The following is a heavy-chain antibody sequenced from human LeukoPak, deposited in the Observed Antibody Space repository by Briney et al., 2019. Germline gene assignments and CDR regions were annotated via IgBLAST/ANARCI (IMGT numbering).Heavy chain of an antibody. D-gene: IGHD3-16*01. CDR2: TYYSGST. CDR3: VRGSTLRHYQY. Sequence: PSETLSLTCTVSGGSISSSTYYWGWIRRPPGKGLEWIGSTYYSGSTYYNPSLKSRVTVSVDTSKNQFSLKLSSVTAADTAVYYCVRGSTLRHYQYWGQGTLVTVSS. V-gene: IGHV4-39*01. CDR1: GGSISSSTYY. J-gene: IGHJ4*02.